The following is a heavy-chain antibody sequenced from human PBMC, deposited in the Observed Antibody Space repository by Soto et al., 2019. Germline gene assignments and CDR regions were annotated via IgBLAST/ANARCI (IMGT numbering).Heavy chain of an antibody. V-gene: IGHV3-21*01. CDR1: GFTFSSYS. Sequence: GGSLRLSCAASGFTFSSYSMNWVRQAPGKGLEWVSSISSSSSYIYYADSVKGRFTISRDNAKNSLYLQMNSLRAEDTAVYYCARDLGAQYSSSSGWLDPWGQGPLVTVYS. CDR2: ISSSSSYI. J-gene: IGHJ5*02. D-gene: IGHD6-6*01. CDR3: ARDLGAQYSSSSGWLDP.